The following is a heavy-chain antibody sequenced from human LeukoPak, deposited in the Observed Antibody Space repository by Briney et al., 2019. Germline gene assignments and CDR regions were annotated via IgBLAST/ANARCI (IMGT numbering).Heavy chain of an antibody. CDR3: AREQRDSSSSSGGVDYYYYYYMDV. CDR1: GGSISSYY. CDR2: IYYSGST. D-gene: IGHD6-6*01. Sequence: SETLSLTCTVSGGSISSYYWSWIRQPPGKGLEWIGYIYYSGSTNYNPSLKSRVTISVDTSKNQFSLKLSSVTAADTAVYYCAREQRDSSSSSGGVDYYYYYYMDVWGKGTTVTVSS. V-gene: IGHV4-59*12. J-gene: IGHJ6*03.